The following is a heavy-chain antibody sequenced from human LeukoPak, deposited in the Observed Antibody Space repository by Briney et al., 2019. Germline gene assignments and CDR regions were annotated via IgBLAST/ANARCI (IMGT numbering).Heavy chain of an antibody. J-gene: IGHJ4*02. CDR2: ISAYNGHT. CDR1: GYTFTRYG. D-gene: IGHD3-10*01. CDR3: ARGGTLYYGSGSYPTDY. V-gene: IGHV1-18*01. Sequence: ASVKVSCKASGYTFTRYGISWVRQAPGQRLEWMGWISAYNGHTNYTQKLQGRVTMTTDTSTSTAYMELRSLRSDDTAVYYCARGGTLYYGSGSYPTDYWGQGTLVTVSS.